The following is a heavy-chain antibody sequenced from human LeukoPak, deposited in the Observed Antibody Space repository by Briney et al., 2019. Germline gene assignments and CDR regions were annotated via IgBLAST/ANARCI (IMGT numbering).Heavy chain of an antibody. Sequence: GGSLRLSCAASGFTFSNYWVHWVRQAPGKGLVWVSRINRDGSTTNYADSVKGRFTVSRDNAKNTLNLQMNSLRAEDTAVYYCAREYDSSGYPFDYWGQGTLVTVSS. CDR3: AREYDSSGYPFDY. CDR1: GFTFSNYW. J-gene: IGHJ4*02. V-gene: IGHV3-74*01. D-gene: IGHD3-22*01. CDR2: INRDGSTT.